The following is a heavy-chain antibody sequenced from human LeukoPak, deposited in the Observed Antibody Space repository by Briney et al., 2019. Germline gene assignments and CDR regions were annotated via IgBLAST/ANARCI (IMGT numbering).Heavy chain of an antibody. CDR1: GFTFSSYA. V-gene: IGHV3-23*01. CDR2: ISGSGGST. J-gene: IGHJ3*02. D-gene: IGHD2-21*02. CDR3: AKDQGVVTAIPVDAFDI. Sequence: GGSLRLSCAASGFTFSSYAMSWVRQVPGKGLEWVSVISGSGGSTYYADSVKGRFTISRDNSKNTLYLQMNSLRAEDTAVYYCAKDQGVVTAIPVDAFDIWGQGTMVTVSS.